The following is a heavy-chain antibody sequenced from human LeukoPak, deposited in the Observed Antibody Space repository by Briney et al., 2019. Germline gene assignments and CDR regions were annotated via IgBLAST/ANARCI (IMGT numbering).Heavy chain of an antibody. Sequence: SETLSFTCTVSGGSISSYYWSWIRQPPGKGLEWIGYIYYVGSTNYNPSLRSRATMSVDTSKNQFSLKLTSVTAADTAVYYCARGAAYGDYVFDYWGQGTLVTVSS. CDR3: ARGAAYGDYVFDY. CDR2: IYYVGST. CDR1: GGSISSYY. V-gene: IGHV4-59*12. D-gene: IGHD4-17*01. J-gene: IGHJ4*02.